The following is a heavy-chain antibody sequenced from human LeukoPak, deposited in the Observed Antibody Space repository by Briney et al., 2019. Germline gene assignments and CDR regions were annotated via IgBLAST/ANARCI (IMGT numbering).Heavy chain of an antibody. Sequence: GGSLRLSCATSGFTFGSHAMSWVRQAPGQGLEWVSSISAGGGGTSYADSVKGRITISRDNSKNTVYLQMNSLRAEDTAVYYCARGSRGWYAYWGQGTPVTVSS. V-gene: IGHV3-23*01. CDR2: ISAGGGGT. J-gene: IGHJ4*02. CDR3: ARGSRGWYAY. D-gene: IGHD6-19*01. CDR1: GFTFGSHA.